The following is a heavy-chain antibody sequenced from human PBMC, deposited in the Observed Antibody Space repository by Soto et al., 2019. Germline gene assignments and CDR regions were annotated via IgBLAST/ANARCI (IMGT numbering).Heavy chain of an antibody. CDR1: GFTFSDYY. CDR2: ISSGGSPI. CDR3: ARDPRYCSGGNCYSAGKDHYYYYMAV. Sequence: QVQLVESGGGLVKPGGSLRLSCAASGFTFSDYYMSWIRQAPGKGLEWVSYISSGGSPIYYTDSVKGRFTISRDNAENSLYLQMNSLRAEDTAVYYCARDPRYCSGGNCYSAGKDHYYYYMAVWGKGTTVTVSS. D-gene: IGHD2-15*01. V-gene: IGHV3-11*01. J-gene: IGHJ6*03.